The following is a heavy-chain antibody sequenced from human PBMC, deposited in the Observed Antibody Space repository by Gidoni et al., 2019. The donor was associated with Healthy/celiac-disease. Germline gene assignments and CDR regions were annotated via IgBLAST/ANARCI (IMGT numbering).Heavy chain of an antibody. Sequence: EVQLLESGGGLVQPGGSLRLSCEASGFPFSSYAMSWVRQAPGKGLEWVSAISGSGGSTYYADSVKGRFTISRDNSKNTLYLQMNSLRAEDTAVYYCAKDTYYYDSSGYIIDYWGQGTLVTVSS. V-gene: IGHV3-23*01. CDR2: ISGSGGST. D-gene: IGHD3-22*01. CDR1: GFPFSSYA. CDR3: AKDTYYYDSSGYIIDY. J-gene: IGHJ4*02.